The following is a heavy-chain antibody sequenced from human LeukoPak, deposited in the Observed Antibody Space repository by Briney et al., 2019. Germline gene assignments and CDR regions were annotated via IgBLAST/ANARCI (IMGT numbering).Heavy chain of an antibody. D-gene: IGHD3-16*01. CDR3: ARLIRTTGNYHFDY. V-gene: IGHV4-39*07. Sequence: KPSGALSLSCPVSGGSLSSSGYYWGRVPPPPGKGLGWFGIINYSADTHDNPSLKSRLTLSADTSRNQFSLRLRSITAADTAVYYCARLIRTTGNYHFDYWGQGTLVTVSS. CDR1: GGSLSSSGYY. J-gene: IGHJ4*02. CDR2: INYSADT.